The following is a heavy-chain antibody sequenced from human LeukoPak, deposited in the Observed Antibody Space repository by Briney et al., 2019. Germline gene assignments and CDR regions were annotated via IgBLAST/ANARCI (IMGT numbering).Heavy chain of an antibody. V-gene: IGHV3-30*18. CDR1: GFTFSTYG. J-gene: IGHJ4*02. CDR2: ISYDGTNK. CDR3: AKDSLAGYLRGYFDD. Sequence: GGSLRLSCAASGFTFSTYGMHWVRQAPGKGLEWVAVISYDGTNKYYTDSVKGRFTISRDNSKNTLYLQMNSLRPEDTAVFYCAKDSLAGYLRGYFDDWGQGTQVTVSS. D-gene: IGHD3-9*01.